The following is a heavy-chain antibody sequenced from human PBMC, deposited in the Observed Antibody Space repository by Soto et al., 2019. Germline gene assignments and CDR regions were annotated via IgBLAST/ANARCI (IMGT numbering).Heavy chain of an antibody. CDR3: DRWEFDFWNAFDM. CDR1: GFPFSSSW. Sequence: GGSLRLSCAASGFPFSSSWMYWVRQAPGKGLEWVSRIKSDGSSTTYADSVKGRFTISRDNAKNTLYLQLDSLRAEDTAVYYWDRWEFDFWNAFDMWGQVKMVTVSS. J-gene: IGHJ3*02. CDR2: IKSDGSST. V-gene: IGHV3-74*01. D-gene: IGHD3-3*01.